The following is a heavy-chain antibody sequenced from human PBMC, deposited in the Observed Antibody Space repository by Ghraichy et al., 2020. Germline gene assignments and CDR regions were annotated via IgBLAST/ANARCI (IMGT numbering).Heavy chain of an antibody. CDR2: ISSSGSTI. Sequence: GGSLRLSCAASGFTFSDYYMSWIRQAPGKGLEWVSYISSSGSTIYYADSVKGRFTISRDNAKNSLYLQMNSLRAEDTAVYYCAREPRGSNADYYYYGMDVWGQGTTVTVSS. CDR3: AREPRGSNADYYYYGMDV. V-gene: IGHV3-11*04. J-gene: IGHJ6*02. CDR1: GFTFSDYY. D-gene: IGHD4/OR15-4a*01.